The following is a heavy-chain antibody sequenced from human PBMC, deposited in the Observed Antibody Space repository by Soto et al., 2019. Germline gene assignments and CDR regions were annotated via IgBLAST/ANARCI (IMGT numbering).Heavy chain of an antibody. CDR2: FDPEDGET. D-gene: IGHD3-16*01. CDR1: GYPLTELS. Sequence: ASVKVSCKVSGYPLTELSMHWVRQAPGKGLEWMGGFDPEDGETIYAQKFQGRVTMTEDTSTDTAYMELSSLRSEDTAVYYCATSSLFGYSFDFWGQGTLVPVSS. V-gene: IGHV1-24*01. CDR3: ATSSLFGYSFDF. J-gene: IGHJ4*02.